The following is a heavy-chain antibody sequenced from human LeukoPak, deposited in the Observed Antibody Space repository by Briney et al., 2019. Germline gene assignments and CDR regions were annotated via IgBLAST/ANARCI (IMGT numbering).Heavy chain of an antibody. CDR3: ARHVVGASFYFDY. CDR1: GGTFSSYA. CDR2: IIPILGIA. D-gene: IGHD1-26*01. V-gene: IGHV1-69*04. Sequence: SVKVSCKASGGTFSSYAISWVRQAPGQGLEWMGRIIPILGIANYAQKFQGRVTITADKSTSTAYMELSSLRSEDTAVYYCARHVVGASFYFDYWGQGTLVTVSS. J-gene: IGHJ4*02.